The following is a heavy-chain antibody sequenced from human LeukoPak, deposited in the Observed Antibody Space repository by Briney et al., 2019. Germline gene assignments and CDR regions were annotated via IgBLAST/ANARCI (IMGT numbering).Heavy chain of an antibody. V-gene: IGHV4-34*01. J-gene: IGHJ4*02. D-gene: IGHD1-1*01. Sequence: SETLSLTCAVNGGSFSVYFWTWIRHSPGKGLEWIGEINRGGRTNYNPSLKSRVAISLDTSKNQFSLKLSSVAAADTAVYYCARGYEGYLDYWGQGTLVTVSS. CDR1: GGSFSVYF. CDR3: ARGYEGYLDY. CDR2: INRGGRT.